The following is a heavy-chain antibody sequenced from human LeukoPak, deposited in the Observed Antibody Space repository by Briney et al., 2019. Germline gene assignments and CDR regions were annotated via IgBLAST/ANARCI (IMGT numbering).Heavy chain of an antibody. J-gene: IGHJ4*02. V-gene: IGHV4-4*07. Sequence: KPSETLSLTCSVSGGSISSCYWSWIRQPVGKGLEWIGRIYTSGSSNYSPSLKSRLTMSVDTSKNQFSLNLSSVTAADTAVYYCAREATTGRAFDYWGQGTLVTVSS. CDR2: IYTSGSS. CDR1: GGSISSCY. CDR3: AREATTGRAFDY. D-gene: IGHD1-1*01.